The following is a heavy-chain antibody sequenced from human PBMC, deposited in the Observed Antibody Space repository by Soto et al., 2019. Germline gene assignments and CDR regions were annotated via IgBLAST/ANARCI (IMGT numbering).Heavy chain of an antibody. CDR2: IYYSGST. J-gene: IGHJ1*01. V-gene: IGHV4-31*03. CDR1: GGSISGYY. D-gene: IGHD3-22*01. CDR3: AIYDSSGSRGFQH. Sequence: LSLTCTVSGGSISGYYWNWIRQHPGKGLEWIGYIYYSGSTYYNPSLKSRVTISVDTSKNQFSLKLSSVTAADTAVYYCAIYDSSGSRGFQHWGQGTPVTVSS.